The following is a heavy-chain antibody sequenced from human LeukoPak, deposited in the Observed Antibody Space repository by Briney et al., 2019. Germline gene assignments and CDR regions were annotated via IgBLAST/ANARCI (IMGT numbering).Heavy chain of an antibody. CDR1: GGSINNYY. CDR2: IYYSGST. Sequence: PSETLSLTCTVSGGSINNYYWSWLRQPPGKGLEWIGYIYYSGSTNYNPSLKSRVSISVDTSKNQFSLKLSSVTAADTAVYYCAREDHTAMVDSWGQGTLVTVSS. D-gene: IGHD5-18*01. J-gene: IGHJ4*02. CDR3: AREDHTAMVDS. V-gene: IGHV4-59*01.